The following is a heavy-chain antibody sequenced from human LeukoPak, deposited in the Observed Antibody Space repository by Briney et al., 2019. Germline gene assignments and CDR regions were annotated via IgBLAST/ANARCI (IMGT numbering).Heavy chain of an antibody. Sequence: GGSPRLSCAASGFTFNNYAMNWVRQAPGKGLEWVSSISGGGETTYYADSAKGRLTISRDNSQNTLYLQMNSLRAEDTAVYYCARDYADYVGYFFFDYWGQGTLVTVSS. CDR3: ARDYADYVGYFFFDY. J-gene: IGHJ4*02. CDR1: GFTFNNYA. D-gene: IGHD4-17*01. CDR2: ISGGGETT. V-gene: IGHV3-23*01.